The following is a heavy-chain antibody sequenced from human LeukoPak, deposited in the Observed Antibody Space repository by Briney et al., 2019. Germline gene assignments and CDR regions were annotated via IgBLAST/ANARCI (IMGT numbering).Heavy chain of an antibody. V-gene: IGHV3-21*01. CDR2: ISSSSSYI. J-gene: IGHJ4*02. D-gene: IGHD3-10*01. CDR1: GFTFSSYS. CDR3: ARDQAVRGVMDY. Sequence: PGGSLRLSCAASGFTFSSYSMNWVRQAPGKGLEWVSSISSSSSYIYYADSVKGRFTISRDNAKNSLYLQMNSLRAEGTAVYYCARDQAVRGVMDYWGQGTLVTVSS.